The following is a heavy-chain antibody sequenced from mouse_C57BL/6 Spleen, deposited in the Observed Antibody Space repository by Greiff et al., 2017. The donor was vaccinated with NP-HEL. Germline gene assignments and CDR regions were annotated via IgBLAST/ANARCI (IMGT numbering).Heavy chain of an antibody. D-gene: IGHD2-4*01. J-gene: IGHJ2*01. Sequence: QVQLKQSGAELVRPGASVTLSCKASGYTFTDYEMHWVKQTPVHGLEWIGAIDPETGGTAYNQKFKGKAILTADKSSSTAYMELRSLTSEDSAVYYCTRDYDLYFDYWGQGTTLTVSS. V-gene: IGHV1-15*01. CDR2: IDPETGGT. CDR1: GYTFTDYE. CDR3: TRDYDLYFDY.